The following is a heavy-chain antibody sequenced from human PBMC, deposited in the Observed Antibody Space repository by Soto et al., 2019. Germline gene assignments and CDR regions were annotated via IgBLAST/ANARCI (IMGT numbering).Heavy chain of an antibody. Sequence: QVQLVQSGAEVKKPGSSVKVSCKASGGTFSSYSINWVRQAPGQGLEWMGGIIPIFGTANYAQKFQGRVTLTADESTSPAHMELSSLRNEDTAVYYCARPFQSWPGGWYFDLWGRGTLVTVSS. CDR3: ARPFQSWPGGWYFDL. D-gene: IGHD3-16*01. CDR2: IIPIFGTA. V-gene: IGHV1-69*01. J-gene: IGHJ2*01. CDR1: GGTFSSYS.